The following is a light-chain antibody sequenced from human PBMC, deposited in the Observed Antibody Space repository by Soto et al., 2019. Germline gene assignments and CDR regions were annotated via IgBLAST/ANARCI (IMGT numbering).Light chain of an antibody. CDR1: QSVSSSY. CDR2: GAS. Sequence: EIVLTQSPGTLSLSPGERATLSCRARQSVSSSYLAWYQQKPGQAPRLLIYGASSRATGIPDRFSGSGSGTDFTLTISRLEPEDFAVYYCQQYGSSLETFGQGTKVEMK. V-gene: IGKV3-20*01. J-gene: IGKJ1*01. CDR3: QQYGSSLET.